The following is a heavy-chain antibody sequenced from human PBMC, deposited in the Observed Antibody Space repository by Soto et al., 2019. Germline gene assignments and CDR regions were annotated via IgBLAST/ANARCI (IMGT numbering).Heavy chain of an antibody. CDR3: AREMAVAARPGMDV. CDR1: GFTFSSYS. V-gene: IGHV3-48*02. Sequence: GGSLRLSCAASGFTFSSYSMNWVRQAPGKGLEWVSYISSSSSTIYYADSVKGRFTISRDNAKNSLYLQMNSLRDEDTAVYYCAREMAVAARPGMDVWGQGTTATVSS. J-gene: IGHJ6*02. CDR2: ISSSSSTI. D-gene: IGHD6-19*01.